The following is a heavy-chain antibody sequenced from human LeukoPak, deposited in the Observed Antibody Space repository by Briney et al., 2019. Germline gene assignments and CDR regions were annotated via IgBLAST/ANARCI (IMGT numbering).Heavy chain of an antibody. Sequence: GSLRLSCAASGFTVSSNYMSWVRQAPGKGLEWVSVIYSGGSTYYADSVKGRFTISRDNSKNTLYLQMNSLRAEDTAVYYCAKDLERHIVVVTASAVDYWGQGTLVTVSS. CDR1: GFTVSSNY. J-gene: IGHJ4*02. CDR3: AKDLERHIVVVTASAVDY. D-gene: IGHD2-21*02. V-gene: IGHV3-53*05. CDR2: IYSGGST.